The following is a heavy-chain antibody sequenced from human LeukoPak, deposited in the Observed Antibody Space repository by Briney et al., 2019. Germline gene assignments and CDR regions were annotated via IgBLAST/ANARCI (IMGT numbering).Heavy chain of an antibody. V-gene: IGHV3-48*03. D-gene: IGHD3-22*01. CDR1: GFPFSSYE. CDR2: ISSSGSTI. Sequence: GGSLRLSCAASGFPFSSYEMNWVRQAPGKGLEWVSYISSSGSTIYYADSVKGRFTISRDNAKNSLYLQMNSLIIEDTAVYYCARNSDYYDYSPQSVWGQGTLVTVS. CDR3: ARNSDYYDYSPQSV. J-gene: IGHJ4*02.